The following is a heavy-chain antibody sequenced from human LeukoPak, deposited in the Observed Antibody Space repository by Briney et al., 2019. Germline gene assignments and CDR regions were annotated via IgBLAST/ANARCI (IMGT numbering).Heavy chain of an antibody. D-gene: IGHD3-10*01. CDR3: ARDLLGSGSYYNRYLANWFDP. J-gene: IGHJ5*02. V-gene: IGHV1-2*02. CDR2: INPNSGGT. CDR1: GYTFTGYY. Sequence: GASVKVSCKASGYTFTGYYMHWVRQAPGQGLEWMGWINPNSGGTNYAQKFQGRVTMTRDTSISTAYMELSRLRSDDTAVYYCARDLLGSGSYYNRYLANWFDPWGQGTLVTVSS.